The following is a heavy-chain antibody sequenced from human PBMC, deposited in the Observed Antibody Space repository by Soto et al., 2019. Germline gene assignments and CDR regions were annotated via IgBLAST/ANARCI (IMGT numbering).Heavy chain of an antibody. CDR1: GFTFSSYA. CDR3: ARDGEGYFDWLPQTSLYYGMDV. CDR2: ISYDGSNK. D-gene: IGHD3-9*01. Sequence: QVQLVESGGGVVQPGRSLRLSCAASGFTFSSYAMHWVRQAPGKGLEWVAVISYDGSNKYYADSVKGRFTISRDNSKNTLYLQMNSLRAEDTAVYYCARDGEGYFDWLPQTSLYYGMDVWGQGTTVTVSS. V-gene: IGHV3-30-3*01. J-gene: IGHJ6*02.